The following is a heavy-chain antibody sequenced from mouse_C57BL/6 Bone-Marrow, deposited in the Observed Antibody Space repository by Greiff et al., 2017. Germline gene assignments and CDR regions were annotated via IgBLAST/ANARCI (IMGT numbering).Heavy chain of an antibody. CDR3: ARKDYGSSYNYAMDY. CDR1: GYTFTSYG. Sequence: QVQLQQSGAELARPGASVKLSCKASGYTFTSYGISWVKQRTGQGLEWIGEIYPRSGNTYYNEKFKGKATLTADKSSSTAYMELRSLTSEDSAVXFCARKDYGSSYNYAMDYWGQGTSVTVSS. V-gene: IGHV1-81*01. J-gene: IGHJ4*01. CDR2: IYPRSGNT. D-gene: IGHD1-1*01.